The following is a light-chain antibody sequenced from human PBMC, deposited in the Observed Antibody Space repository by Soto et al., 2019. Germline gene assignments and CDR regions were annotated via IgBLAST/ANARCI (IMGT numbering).Light chain of an antibody. V-gene: IGKV3-11*01. CDR3: QQRSNWLRT. J-gene: IGKJ4*01. Sequence: EIVLTQSPATLSWSPGERATLSCRASQSVSSYLAWYQQKPGQAPRLLIYDASNRATGIPARFSGSGSGTDFTLTISSLEPEDFAVDYCQQRSNWLRTFGGGTKVEIK. CDR1: QSVSSY. CDR2: DAS.